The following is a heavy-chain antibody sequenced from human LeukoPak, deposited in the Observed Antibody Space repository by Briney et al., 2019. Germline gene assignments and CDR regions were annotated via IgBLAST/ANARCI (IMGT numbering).Heavy chain of an antibody. CDR2: INHSGST. CDR3: ARGRPELGYCSSTSCYRYYYGMDV. D-gene: IGHD2-2*01. J-gene: IGHJ6*02. CDR1: GGSISSYY. Sequence: KPSETLSLTCTVSGGSISSYYWSWIRQPPGKGLEWIGEINHSGSTNYNPSLKSRVTISVDTSKNQFSLKLSSVTAADTAVYYCARGRPELGYCSSTSCYRYYYGMDVWGQGTTVTVSS. V-gene: IGHV4-34*01.